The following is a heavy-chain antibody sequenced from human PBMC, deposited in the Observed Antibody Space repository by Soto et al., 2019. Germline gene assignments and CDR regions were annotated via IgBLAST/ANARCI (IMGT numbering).Heavy chain of an antibody. V-gene: IGHV1-3*01. CDR1: GYTFTSYA. CDR2: INAGNGNT. CDR3: ARDEGVAAACTRIDC. Sequence: QVQLVQSGAEVKKPGASVKVSCKASGYTFTSYAMHWVRQAPGQRLEWMGWINAGNGNTKYSQKFQGRVTITRDTSAGTAYMDLSSLSSEDTAVYYCARDEGVAAACTRIDCWGQGALVTVSS. J-gene: IGHJ4*02. D-gene: IGHD6-13*01.